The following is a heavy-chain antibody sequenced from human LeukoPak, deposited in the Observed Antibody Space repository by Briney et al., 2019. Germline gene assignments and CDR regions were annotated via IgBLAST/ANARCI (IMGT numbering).Heavy chain of an antibody. D-gene: IGHD5-18*01. CDR2: ISGSGGTT. J-gene: IGHJ4*02. CDR3: ARDPYSYGYSYFDY. CDR1: GFTFSRYA. V-gene: IGHV3-23*01. Sequence: GGSLRLSCAASGFTFSRYAMNWVRQAPGKGLEWVSAISGSGGTTYYADSVKGRFTISRDNAKNSLYLQMNSLRAEDTAVYYCARDPYSYGYSYFDYWGQGTLVTVSS.